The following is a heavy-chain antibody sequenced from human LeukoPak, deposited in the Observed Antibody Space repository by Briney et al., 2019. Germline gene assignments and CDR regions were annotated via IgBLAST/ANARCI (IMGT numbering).Heavy chain of an antibody. J-gene: IGHJ6*03. V-gene: IGHV1-69*16. Sequence: ASVKVSCKASGGTFGGYTISWVRQAPGQGLEWMGGIIPMLRSSTYPQSFQGRLTITTDESTTTVYMELRSLRSEDTAVYYCARELSAAAPYYMDVWGKGTTVAVSS. CDR1: GGTFGGYT. CDR2: IIPMLRSS. D-gene: IGHD6-25*01. CDR3: ARELSAAAPYYMDV.